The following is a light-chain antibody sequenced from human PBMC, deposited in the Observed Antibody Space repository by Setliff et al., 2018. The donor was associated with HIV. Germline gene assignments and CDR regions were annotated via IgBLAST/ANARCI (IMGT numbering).Light chain of an antibody. Sequence: SALTQPASVSGSPGQSITISCTGSGSDVGGYNYVSWYQQHPGKAPKLMIYDVSQRPSGVSDRFSGSKSGITASLTTSGLQPEDESDYYCSSYTASSTLVFGGGTKVTVL. V-gene: IGLV2-14*03. CDR3: SSYTASSTLV. J-gene: IGLJ3*02. CDR2: DVS. CDR1: GSDVGGYNY.